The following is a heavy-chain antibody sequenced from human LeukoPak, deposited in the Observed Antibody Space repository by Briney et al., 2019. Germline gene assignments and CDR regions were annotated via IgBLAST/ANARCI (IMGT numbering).Heavy chain of an antibody. CDR3: ARDLYGAMRGYYYMDV. Sequence: PGGSLRLSCAASGFTFSSYDMNWVRRAPGKGLEWVSYISSSGSAIYYADSVKGRFTISRDNAKNSLYLQMNSLRAGDTAVYYCARDLYGAMRGYYYMDVWGKGTTVTVSS. CDR1: GFTFSSYD. V-gene: IGHV3-48*03. CDR2: ISSSGSAI. D-gene: IGHD4-17*01. J-gene: IGHJ6*03.